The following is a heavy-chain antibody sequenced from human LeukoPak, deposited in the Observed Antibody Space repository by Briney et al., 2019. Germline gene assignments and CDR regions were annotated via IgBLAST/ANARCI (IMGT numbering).Heavy chain of an antibody. J-gene: IGHJ3*02. D-gene: IGHD1-26*01. Sequence: GGSLRLSCAASGFTFSSYSMNWVRQAPGKGLEWVSSISSSSSYIYYADSVKGRFTISRDNAKSSLYLQINSLRAEDTAVYYCARDSWVGATYAFDIWGQGTMATVSS. V-gene: IGHV3-21*01. CDR2: ISSSSSYI. CDR3: ARDSWVGATYAFDI. CDR1: GFTFSSYS.